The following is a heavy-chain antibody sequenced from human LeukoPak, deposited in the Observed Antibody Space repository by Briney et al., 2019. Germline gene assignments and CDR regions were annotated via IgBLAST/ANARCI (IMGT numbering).Heavy chain of an antibody. Sequence: GGSLRLSCAASGFTFSNYGMHWVRQAPGKGLEWVAFIRYDGSNKYYADSVKGRFTIFRDNSKNTLYLQRSSLRAEDTAVYYCAKDLRLGWYFDYWGQGTLVTVSS. CDR1: GFTFSNYG. J-gene: IGHJ4*02. CDR2: IRYDGSNK. V-gene: IGHV3-30*02. CDR3: AKDLRLGWYFDY. D-gene: IGHD5/OR15-5a*01.